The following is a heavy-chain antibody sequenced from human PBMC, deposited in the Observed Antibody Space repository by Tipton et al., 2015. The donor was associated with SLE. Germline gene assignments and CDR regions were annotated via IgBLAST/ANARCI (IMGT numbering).Heavy chain of an antibody. D-gene: IGHD6-6*01. J-gene: IGHJ1*01. CDR1: GGSISTYY. Sequence: LRLSCTVSGGSISTYYASWIRQPPGKGLEWIGEINHSGSTNYNPSLKSRVTISVDTSKNQFSLKLSSVTAADTAVYYCATEYYSSSSRLQHWGQGTLVTVSS. CDR2: INHSGST. V-gene: IGHV4-34*01. CDR3: ATEYYSSSSRLQH.